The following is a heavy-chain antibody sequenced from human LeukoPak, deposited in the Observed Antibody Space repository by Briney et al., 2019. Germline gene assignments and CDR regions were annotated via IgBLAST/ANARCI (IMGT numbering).Heavy chain of an antibody. D-gene: IGHD6-13*01. CDR1: GGSISSYY. V-gene: IGHV4-4*07. CDR3: ARDLSPAARGKYSSSWYPSSAFDY. J-gene: IGHJ4*02. Sequence: SETLSLTCTVSGGSISSYYWSWIGQPAGKGLEWIGRIYTSGSTNHNPSLKSRVTMSVDTSKNQFSLKLSSVTAADTAVYYCARDLSPAARGKYSSSWYPSSAFDYWGQGTLVTVSS. CDR2: IYTSGST.